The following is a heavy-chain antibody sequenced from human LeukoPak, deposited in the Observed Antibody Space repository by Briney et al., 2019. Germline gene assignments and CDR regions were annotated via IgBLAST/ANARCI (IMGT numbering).Heavy chain of an antibody. CDR1: GFTFSSYA. V-gene: IGHV3-30-3*01. D-gene: IGHD4-17*01. CDR3: VRDDYGDYGVTFDI. Sequence: GGSLRLSCAASGFTFSSYAMHWVRQAPGKGLEWVAVISYDGSNKYYADSVKGRFTISRDNSKNTLYLQMNSLRAEDTAVYYCVRDDYGDYGVTFDIWGQGTMVTVSS. CDR2: ISYDGSNK. J-gene: IGHJ3*02.